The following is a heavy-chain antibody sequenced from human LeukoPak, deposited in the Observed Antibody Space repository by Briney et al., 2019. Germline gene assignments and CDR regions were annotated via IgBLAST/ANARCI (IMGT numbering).Heavy chain of an antibody. CDR1: GYSFTSYW. CDR2: ISPGDSDT. CDR3: ARWMRGPVHDAYFDY. Sequence: GAPLQISCKCSGYSFTSYWIGWVRQMPRKGLEGMESISPGDSDTRYSPASQVQVTISADKSLNTAYLQWRSLQASATAIYYCARWMRGPVHDAYFDYWGQGTLVTVSS. J-gene: IGHJ4*02. V-gene: IGHV5-51*01. D-gene: IGHD2-2*03.